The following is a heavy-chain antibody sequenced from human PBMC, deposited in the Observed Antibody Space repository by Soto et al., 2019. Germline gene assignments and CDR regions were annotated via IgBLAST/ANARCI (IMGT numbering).Heavy chain of an antibody. CDR2: ISYDGSNK. CDR3: AKDLSIFGVVIDGMDV. D-gene: IGHD3-3*01. CDR1: GFTFSSYG. J-gene: IGHJ6*02. V-gene: IGHV3-30*18. Sequence: GGSLRLSCAASGFTFSSYGMHWVRQAPGKGLEWVAVISYDGSNKYYADSVKGRFTISRDNSKNTLYLQMNSLRAEDTAVYYCAKDLSIFGVVIDGMDVWGQGTTVTVSS.